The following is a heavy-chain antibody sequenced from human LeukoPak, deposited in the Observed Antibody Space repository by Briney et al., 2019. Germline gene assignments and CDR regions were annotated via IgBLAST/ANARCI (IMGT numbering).Heavy chain of an antibody. D-gene: IGHD3-22*01. CDR3: ARGPAYYYDSSGYHSY. V-gene: IGHV3-7*01. J-gene: IGHJ4*02. CDR2: IKEDGSEK. Sequence: GGSLRLSCVASGFTFSSYWMSWVRQAPGKGLEWVASIKEDGSEKYYVDSVKGRFTISRDNPKNSLYLQMNSLRAEDTAVYYCARGPAYYYDSSGYHSYWGQGTLVTVSS. CDR1: GFTFSSYW.